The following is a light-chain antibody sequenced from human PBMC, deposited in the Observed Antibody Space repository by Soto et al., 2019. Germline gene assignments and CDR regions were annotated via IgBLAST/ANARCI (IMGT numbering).Light chain of an antibody. J-gene: IGKJ1*01. CDR1: QTISSW. CDR2: KAS. V-gene: IGKV1-5*03. CDR3: QHYKSYSEA. Sequence: DIQMTQSPSTLSGSVGDRVTITCRASQTISSWLAWYQQKPGKAPKLLIYKASTLKSGVPSRFSGSGSGTEFTLTISIQQRDDFATYYCQHYKSYSEAFGQGTKVELK.